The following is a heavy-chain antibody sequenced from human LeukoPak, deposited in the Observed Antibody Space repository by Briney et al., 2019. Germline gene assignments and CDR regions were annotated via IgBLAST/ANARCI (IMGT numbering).Heavy chain of an antibody. Sequence: PGGSLRLSCAASGFTFSSYAMNWVRQAPGKGPEWVSSISGSGAKTYYADSVKGRFTISRDNSRNTLYLQMNSLRAEDTAVYYCAKNVERDYYYYYYMDVWGKGTTVTVSS. J-gene: IGHJ6*03. CDR2: ISGSGAKT. CDR1: GFTFSSYA. V-gene: IGHV3-23*01. CDR3: AKNVERDYYYYYYMDV.